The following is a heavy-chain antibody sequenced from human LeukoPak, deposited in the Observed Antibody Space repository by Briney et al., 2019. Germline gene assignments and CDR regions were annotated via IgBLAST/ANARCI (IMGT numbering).Heavy chain of an antibody. CDR3: AKNRSITISEVGAGIDY. Sequence: GGSLRLSCAASGFTVSSYGMTWVRQAPGKWPEWVSLISGSGGNTYYADSVKGRFTISRDNSKNTLYLQMNSLRAEDTAVWYCAKNRSITISEVGAGIDYWGQGTLVTVSS. V-gene: IGHV3-23*01. CDR1: GFTVSSYG. J-gene: IGHJ4*02. CDR2: ISGSGGNT. D-gene: IGHD3-9*01.